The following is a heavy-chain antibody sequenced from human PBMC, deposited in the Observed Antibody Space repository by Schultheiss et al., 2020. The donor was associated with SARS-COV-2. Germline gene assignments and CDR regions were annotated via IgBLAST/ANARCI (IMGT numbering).Heavy chain of an antibody. V-gene: IGHV4-59*01. CDR2: IYYSGST. CDR3: ARAGYDSSGYYFDY. CDR1: GGSISSYY. Sequence: SETLSLTCTVSGGSISSYYWSWIRQRPGKGLEWIGYIYYSGSTNYNPSLKSRVTISVDTSKNQFSLKLSSVTAADTAVYYCARAGYDSSGYYFDYWGQGTLVTVSS. J-gene: IGHJ4*02. D-gene: IGHD3-22*01.